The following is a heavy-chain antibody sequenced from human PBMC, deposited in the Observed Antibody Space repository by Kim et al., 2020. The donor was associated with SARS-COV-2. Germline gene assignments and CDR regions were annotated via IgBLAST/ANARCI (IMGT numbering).Heavy chain of an antibody. D-gene: IGHD1-26*01. J-gene: IGHJ4*02. Sequence: GGSLRLSCAASGFTFSRYSMHWVRQAPGKGLEWVSSISSSATLIFYADSVRGRFTISRDNARNSLYLQMNSLRAEDTAVYYCAKDRRYLFDYWGQGTLV. CDR3: AKDRRYLFDY. V-gene: IGHV3-21*01. CDR2: ISSSATLI. CDR1: GFTFSRYS.